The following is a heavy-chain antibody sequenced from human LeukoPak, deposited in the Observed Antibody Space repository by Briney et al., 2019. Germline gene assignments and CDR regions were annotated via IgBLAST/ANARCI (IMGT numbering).Heavy chain of an antibody. CDR2: INPNSGGT. Sequence: ASVKVSCKASGYTFTSYYMHWVRQAPGQGLEWMGWINPNSGGTNYAQKFQGRVTMTRDTSISTAYMELSRLTSDDTGIYYCAREGTSGSYYSWGQGTLVTVSS. V-gene: IGHV1-2*02. CDR3: AREGTSGSYYS. J-gene: IGHJ4*02. D-gene: IGHD1-26*01. CDR1: GYTFTSYY.